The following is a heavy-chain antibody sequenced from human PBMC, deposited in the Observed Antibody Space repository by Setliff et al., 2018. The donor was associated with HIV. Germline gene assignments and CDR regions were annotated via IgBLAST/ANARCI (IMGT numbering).Heavy chain of an antibody. CDR1: GYTFTNFF. V-gene: IGHV1-46*01. CDR2: LKPSTGST. CDR3: ARDEQYQLLLDY. Sequence: GASVKVSCKASGYTFTNFFIHWVRQAPGQGLEWMGILKPSTGSTNYTEKFQGRVTMTRDTSTNTAYMELRSLRSDDTAVYYCARDEQYQLLLDYWGQGTLVTVSS. D-gene: IGHD2-2*01. J-gene: IGHJ4*02.